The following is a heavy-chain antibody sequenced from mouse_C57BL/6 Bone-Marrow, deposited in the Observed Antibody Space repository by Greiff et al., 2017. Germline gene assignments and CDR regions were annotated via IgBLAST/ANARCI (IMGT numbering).Heavy chain of an antibody. Sequence: QVQLQQPGAELVRPGTSVKLSCKASGYTFTSYWMHWVKQRPGQGLEWIGVIDPSDSYTNYNQKFKGKATLTVDTSSSTAYMQLSSLTSEDSAVFYCARGIDYGNPWFAYWGQGTLVTVSA. CDR1: GYTFTSYW. J-gene: IGHJ3*01. V-gene: IGHV1-59*01. CDR3: ARGIDYGNPWFAY. D-gene: IGHD2-1*01. CDR2: IDPSDSYT.